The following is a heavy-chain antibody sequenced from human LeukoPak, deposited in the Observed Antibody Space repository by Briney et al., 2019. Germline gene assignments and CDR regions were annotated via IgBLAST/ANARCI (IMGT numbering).Heavy chain of an antibody. J-gene: IGHJ4*02. CDR1: GYTFTGYY. V-gene: IGHV1-2*02. CDR3: ARDYSGYDLLFLDY. CDR2: INPNSGGT. D-gene: IGHD5-12*01. Sequence: GASVKVSCKASGYTFTGYYMHWVRQAPGQGLEWMGWINPNSGGTNYAQKFQGRVTMTRDTSISTAYMELSRLSSDDTAVEYCARDYSGYDLLFLDYWGQGTLVTVSS.